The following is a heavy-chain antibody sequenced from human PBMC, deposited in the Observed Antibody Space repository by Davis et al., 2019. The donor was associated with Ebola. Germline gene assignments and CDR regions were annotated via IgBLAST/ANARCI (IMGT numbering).Heavy chain of an antibody. V-gene: IGHV2-70*01. J-gene: IGHJ4*02. D-gene: IGHD6-19*01. Sequence: SGPTLAIPTQTLTLTCTLSGFSLSTSGMCVSWFRQPPGKALEWLALIHWDDDKYYSTSLKTRLTISKDTSKHQVVLTMTNMDPVDTATYYCARGYSSGWYEFSYWGQGTLVTVSS. CDR3: ARGYSSGWYEFSY. CDR1: GFSLSTSGMC. CDR2: IHWDDDK.